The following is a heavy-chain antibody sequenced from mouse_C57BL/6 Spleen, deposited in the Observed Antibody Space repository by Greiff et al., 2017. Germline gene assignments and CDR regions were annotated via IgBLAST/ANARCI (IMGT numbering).Heavy chain of an antibody. J-gene: IGHJ4*01. V-gene: IGHV1-72*01. CDR1: GYTFTSYW. CDR3: ARDFGRSYAMDC. Sequence: QVQLQQPGAELVKPGASVKLSCKASGYTFTSYWMPWVKQRPGQGLEWIGSIYPTSGGTKYNEKFKSKATLTVDNPSSTAYMQLSSLASEDSAVYDCARDFGRSYAMDCWGQGTSVTVAS. D-gene: IGHD2-12*01. CDR2: IYPTSGGT.